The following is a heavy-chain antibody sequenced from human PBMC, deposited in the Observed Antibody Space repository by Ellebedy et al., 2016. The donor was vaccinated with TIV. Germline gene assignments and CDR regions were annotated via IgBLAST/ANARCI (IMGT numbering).Heavy chain of an antibody. CDR2: IYHSGST. CDR1: GGSISSGGYS. D-gene: IGHD1-26*01. J-gene: IGHJ5*02. Sequence: MPSETLSLTCAVSGGSISSGGYSWRWIRQPPGKGLEWIGYIYHSGSTYYNPSLKGRVTISVDRSQNQFSLKLSSMTAADTAVYYCARRKTLVGAPMAWFDPWGQGTLVTVSS. CDR3: ARRKTLVGAPMAWFDP. V-gene: IGHV4-30-2*02.